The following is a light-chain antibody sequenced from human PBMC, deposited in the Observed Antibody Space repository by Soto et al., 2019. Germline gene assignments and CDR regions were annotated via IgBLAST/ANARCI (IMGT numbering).Light chain of an antibody. V-gene: IGKV4-1*01. J-gene: IGKJ5*01. CDR1: QRVLYSSTNKNF. CDR2: WAS. Sequence: DIVMTQSPDSLAVSLGERATINCKSSQRVLYSSTNKNFLAWYQQKPGQPPKLLIYWASTREYGVPDRFSGSGSGTDFTLTISSLQAEDVAVYYCQQFYTTPITFGQGTRLEIK. CDR3: QQFYTTPIT.